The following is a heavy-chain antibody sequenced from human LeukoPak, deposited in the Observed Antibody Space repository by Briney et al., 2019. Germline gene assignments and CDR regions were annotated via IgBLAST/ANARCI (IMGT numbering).Heavy chain of an antibody. J-gene: IGHJ4*02. V-gene: IGHV1-18*01. CDR3: ARDYANWTAGTGMFDY. CDR1: GYAFIRFG. D-gene: IGHD6-13*01. CDR2: ISAYNGNT. Sequence: ASVKVSCKASGYAFIRFGVAWVRQAPGQGVEWMGWISAYNGNTNYAQKLQGRVTMTTDTSTNTAYMELRSLRSDDTAVYYCARDYANWTAGTGMFDYWGQGTLVTVSS.